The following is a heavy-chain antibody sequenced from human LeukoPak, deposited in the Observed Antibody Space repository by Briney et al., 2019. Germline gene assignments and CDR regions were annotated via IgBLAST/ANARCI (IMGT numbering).Heavy chain of an antibody. CDR1: GYTFNTYG. CDR3: ARGPHERSGYPDD. Sequence: ASVKVSCKPSGYTFNTYGITWVRQAPGQGLEWMGWISPYNGNTNYAQKFQGRVTLTTDTSTSTAYMELRSLRSDDTAVYYCARGPHERSGYPDDWGQGTLVTVSS. CDR2: ISPYNGNT. D-gene: IGHD3-22*01. V-gene: IGHV1-18*01. J-gene: IGHJ4*02.